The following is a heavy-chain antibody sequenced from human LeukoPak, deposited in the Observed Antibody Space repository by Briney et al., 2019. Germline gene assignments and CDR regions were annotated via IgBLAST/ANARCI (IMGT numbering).Heavy chain of an antibody. CDR3: ARDLKRGYSSGRYSWGTGSSNDY. V-gene: IGHV1-18*01. CDR2: ISGYNGNT. D-gene: IGHD6-19*01. CDR1: GYTFTSYG. J-gene: IGHJ4*02. Sequence: ASVKVSCKASGYTFTSYGISWVRQAPAQGLEWMGWISGYNGNTKYAQQKLQGRVTMTTDTSTSTAYMELRSLRSDDTAVYYCARDLKRGYSSGRYSWGTGSSNDYWGQGTLVTVSS.